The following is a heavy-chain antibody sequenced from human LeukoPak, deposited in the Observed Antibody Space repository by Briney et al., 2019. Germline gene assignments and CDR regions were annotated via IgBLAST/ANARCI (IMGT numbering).Heavy chain of an antibody. D-gene: IGHD6-13*01. CDR1: GGSFSGYF. J-gene: IGHJ4*02. Sequence: SGTLSLTCAVYGGSFSGYFWSWIRQPPGKGLEWTGEINHSGSTNYNPSLKSRVTISVDTSKNQFSLKLSSVTAADTAVYYCARSSWYTEIDYWGQGTLVTVSS. CDR2: INHSGST. CDR3: ARSSWYTEIDY. V-gene: IGHV4-34*01.